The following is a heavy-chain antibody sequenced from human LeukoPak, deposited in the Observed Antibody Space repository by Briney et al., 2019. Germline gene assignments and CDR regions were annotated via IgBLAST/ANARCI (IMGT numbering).Heavy chain of an antibody. CDR1: AGLISSYC. J-gene: IGHJ4*02. D-gene: IGHD1-7*01. CDR3: ARDITGTPADFDY. Sequence: SETLSLTCTVSAGLISSYCWSWIRQPAGKGLEWIGRIYTSGSTNYNPSLKSRVTMSLDKSKNQFSLKLNSVTAADAAVYYCARDITGTPADFDYWGQGTLVTVSS. CDR2: IYTSGST. V-gene: IGHV4-4*07.